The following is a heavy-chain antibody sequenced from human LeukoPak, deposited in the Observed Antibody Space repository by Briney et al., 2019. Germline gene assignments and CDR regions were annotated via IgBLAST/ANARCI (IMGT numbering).Heavy chain of an antibody. V-gene: IGHV4-4*02. Sequence: PSETLSLTCAASGGSISSSNWWSWVRQPPGKGLEWIGEIYHSGSTNYNPSLKSRVTISVDTSKNQFSLKLSSVTAADTAVYYCARDFTYGDYYFDYWGQGTLVTVSS. D-gene: IGHD4-17*01. CDR3: ARDFTYGDYYFDY. CDR2: IYHSGST. CDR1: GGSISSSNW. J-gene: IGHJ4*02.